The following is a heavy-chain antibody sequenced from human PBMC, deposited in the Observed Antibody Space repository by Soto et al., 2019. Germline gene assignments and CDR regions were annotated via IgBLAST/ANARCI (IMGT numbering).Heavy chain of an antibody. CDR2: INPKTGDT. Sequence: QEQLVQSGTEVRKPGASVTVSCKSSGYTFTDFYLHWLRQAPGQGLEWVGWINPKTGDTKSSQKFQGRVTRSGDTSVSTAYIDLTSLTSDDTAMYYCATGANGTPGWCHPWGQGTRVTVSS. V-gene: IGHV1-2*02. CDR1: GYTFTDFY. J-gene: IGHJ5*02. D-gene: IGHD1-26*01. CDR3: ATGANGTPGWCHP.